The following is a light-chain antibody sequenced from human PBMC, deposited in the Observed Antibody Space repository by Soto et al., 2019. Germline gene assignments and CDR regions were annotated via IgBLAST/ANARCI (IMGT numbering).Light chain of an antibody. Sequence: QSALTQPASVSGSPGQSITISCTGSSSDVGGYNHVSWYQQHPGKAPKLMIYDVSNRPSGVSNRFSGSKSGNTASLTISGLEAEDESDYYCISYTSSSTVVFGGGTKLTV. V-gene: IGLV2-14*03. CDR2: DVS. CDR1: SSDVGGYNH. J-gene: IGLJ3*02. CDR3: ISYTSSSTVV.